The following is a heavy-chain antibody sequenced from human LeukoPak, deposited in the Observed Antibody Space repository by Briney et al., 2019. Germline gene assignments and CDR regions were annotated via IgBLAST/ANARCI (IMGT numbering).Heavy chain of an antibody. Sequence: PSETLSLTCAVSGGSISSGGYSWSWIRQPPGKGLEWIGNIYHSGSTYYNPSLKSRVTISVDTSKNQFSLKLSSVTAADTAVYYCARGRRVAGTHYYYYGMDVWGQGTTVTVSS. D-gene: IGHD6-19*01. CDR3: ARGRRVAGTHYYYYGMDV. V-gene: IGHV4-30-2*01. J-gene: IGHJ6*02. CDR1: GGSISSGGYS. CDR2: IYHSGST.